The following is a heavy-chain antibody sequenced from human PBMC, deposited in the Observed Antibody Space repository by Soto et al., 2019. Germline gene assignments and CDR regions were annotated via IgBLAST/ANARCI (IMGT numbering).Heavy chain of an antibody. J-gene: IGHJ4*02. CDR1: GFSFSNYW. V-gene: IGHV3-7*01. D-gene: IGHD3-10*01. CDR2: IKQDGSEE. Sequence: EEQLVESGAGLVQPGGSLRLSCAASGFSFSNYWTSWVRQFPGEGLEWVANIKQDGSEEYYADSVKGRFTISRDNAKNSLYLQMNSLTAEDTAMYYCAPWDGFGDIFWGQGTLVTVSS. CDR3: APWDGFGDIF.